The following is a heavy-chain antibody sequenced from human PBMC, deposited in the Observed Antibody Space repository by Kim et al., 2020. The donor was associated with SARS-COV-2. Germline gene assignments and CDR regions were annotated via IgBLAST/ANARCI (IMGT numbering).Heavy chain of an antibody. Sequence: GGSLRLSCAASGFTFSSYAMHWVRQAPGKGLEWVAVISYDGSNKYYADSVKGRFTISRDNSKNTLYLQMNSLRAEDTAVYYCARALISHFDYWGQGTLVTVSS. J-gene: IGHJ4*02. CDR1: GFTFSSYA. CDR3: ARALISHFDY. CDR2: ISYDGSNK. D-gene: IGHD3-10*01. V-gene: IGHV3-30-3*01.